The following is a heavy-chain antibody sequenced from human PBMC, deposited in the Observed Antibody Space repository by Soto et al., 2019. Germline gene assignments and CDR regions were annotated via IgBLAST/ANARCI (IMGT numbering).Heavy chain of an antibody. CDR3: AKYQSSGWYGDDFDS. J-gene: IGHJ4*02. CDR2: ISGSGGST. D-gene: IGHD6-19*01. CDR1: GFTFSSYA. V-gene: IGHV3-23*01. Sequence: PGGSLRLSCAASGFTFSSYAMSWVRQAPGKGLEWVSAISGSGGSTYYADSVKGRFTISRDNSKNTLYLQMNSLRAEDTAVYYCAKYQSSGWYGDDFDSWGQGTLVTVSS.